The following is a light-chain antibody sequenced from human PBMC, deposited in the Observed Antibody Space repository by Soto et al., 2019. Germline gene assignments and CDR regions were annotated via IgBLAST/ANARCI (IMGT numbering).Light chain of an antibody. J-gene: IGKJ1*01. Sequence: DLQMTQFPSTLSASVGDRVTITCRASQSISGWLAWYQQKPGKAPKLLIYKASSLESGVPSRFSGSGSGTEFTLTITSLQPGDFATYYCQQYDSFWTFGQGTKVEIK. CDR3: QQYDSFWT. CDR1: QSISGW. V-gene: IGKV1-5*03. CDR2: KAS.